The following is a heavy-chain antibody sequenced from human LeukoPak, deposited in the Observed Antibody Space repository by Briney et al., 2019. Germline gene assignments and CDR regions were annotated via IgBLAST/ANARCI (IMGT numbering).Heavy chain of an antibody. J-gene: IGHJ5*02. Sequence: GGSLRLSCAASGFIVSGTYMTWVRQAPGKGLECVSIIYSGGDTYYTDSVKGRFTISRDNSKNTLYLQMNSLRAEDTAVYYCAKVPTYDYVWGSYSSSLSWFDPWGQGTLVTVSS. CDR3: AKVPTYDYVWGSYSSSLSWFDP. V-gene: IGHV3-53*05. D-gene: IGHD3-16*01. CDR2: IYSGGDT. CDR1: GFIVSGTY.